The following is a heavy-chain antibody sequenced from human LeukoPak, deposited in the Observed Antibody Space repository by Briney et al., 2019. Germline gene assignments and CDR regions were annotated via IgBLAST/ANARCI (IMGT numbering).Heavy chain of an antibody. Sequence: GGSLRLSCAVSGFTFSDHYMDWVRQAPGKGLEWVGRIRNRAKSYTTDYAASVKGRFTISRDNSKSTLYLQMNSLETEDTAVYYCARDATGDHWGQGTLVSVSS. CDR1: GFTFSDHY. J-gene: IGHJ4*02. CDR3: ARDATGDH. V-gene: IGHV3-72*01. CDR2: IRNRAKSYTT.